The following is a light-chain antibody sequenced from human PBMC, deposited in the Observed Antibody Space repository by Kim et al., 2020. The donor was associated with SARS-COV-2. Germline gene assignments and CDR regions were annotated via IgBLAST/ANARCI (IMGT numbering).Light chain of an antibody. V-gene: IGKV3-20*01. CDR2: GAS. J-gene: IGKJ2*01. Sequence: LYPGERASLSCRASQGGYSSDLAWYQQKPGQAPRILIYGASSRATGIPDRFSGSGSGTDFTLTISRLEPEDVAVYYCQQYGRTPYTFGQGTKLEI. CDR1: QGGYSSD. CDR3: QQYGRTPYT.